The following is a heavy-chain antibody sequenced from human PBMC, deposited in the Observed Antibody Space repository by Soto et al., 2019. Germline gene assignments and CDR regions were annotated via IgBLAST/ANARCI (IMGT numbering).Heavy chain of an antibody. Sequence: EVQLLESGGGLVQPGGSLRLSCAASGFTFSNYAMSWVRQAPGRGLEWVSAISGSGGKTYYADSVKGRFTISRDNSKNTLYLQMNSLRVEDTAAYYCAKELAYYYGSGSPLVDYWGQGTLLTVSS. CDR1: GFTFSNYA. CDR2: ISGSGGKT. D-gene: IGHD3-10*01. V-gene: IGHV3-23*01. CDR3: AKELAYYYGSGSPLVDY. J-gene: IGHJ4*02.